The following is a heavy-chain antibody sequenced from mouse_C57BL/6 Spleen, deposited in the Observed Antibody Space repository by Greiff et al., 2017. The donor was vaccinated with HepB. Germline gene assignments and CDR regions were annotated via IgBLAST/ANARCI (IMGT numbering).Heavy chain of an antibody. Sequence: VQRVESGPELVKPGASVKISCKASGYAFSSSWMNWVKQRPGKGLEWIGRIYPGDGDTNYNGKFKGKATLTADKSSSTAYMQLSSLTSEDSAVYFCAREDYGSSYGAMDYWGQGTSVTVSS. D-gene: IGHD1-1*01. CDR2: IYPGDGDT. CDR1: GYAFSSSW. CDR3: AREDYGSSYGAMDY. J-gene: IGHJ4*01. V-gene: IGHV1-82*01.